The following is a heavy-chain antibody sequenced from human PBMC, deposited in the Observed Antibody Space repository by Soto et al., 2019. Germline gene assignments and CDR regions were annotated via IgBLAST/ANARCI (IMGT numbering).Heavy chain of an antibody. V-gene: IGHV3-9*01. CDR1: GFSFDENA. Sequence: GGSLRLSCAASGFSFDENAMHWVRQAPGKGLEWVSGISWNSGSIGYADSVKGRFTISRDNAKNSLYLQMNSLRVEDTALYYCAKEFLITFGGVIGDAFDIWGQGTMVTVSS. CDR3: AKEFLITFGGVIGDAFDI. D-gene: IGHD3-16*02. J-gene: IGHJ3*02. CDR2: ISWNSGSI.